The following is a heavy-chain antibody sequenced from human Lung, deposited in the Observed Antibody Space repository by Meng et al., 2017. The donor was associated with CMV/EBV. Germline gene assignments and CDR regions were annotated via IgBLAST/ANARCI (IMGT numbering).Heavy chain of an antibody. D-gene: IGHD5-24*01. CDR2: IYWDGVET. CDR3: AKDDNGYTGEGGY. V-gene: IGHV3-23*03. CDR1: GFTLSSHA. J-gene: IGHJ4*02. Sequence: GGSLRLXCATSGFTLSSHAMSWVRQAPGKGLEWVSVIYWDGVETYYADSVRGRFTTFRDNSKNMVFLQMNSLRAEDTAVYYCAKDDNGYTGEGGYWGQGTLVTVSS.